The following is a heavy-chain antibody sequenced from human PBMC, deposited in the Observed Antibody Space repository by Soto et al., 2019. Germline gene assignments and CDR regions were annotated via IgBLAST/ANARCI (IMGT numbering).Heavy chain of an antibody. CDR2: IYHSGST. CDR1: GCSISSGGYS. D-gene: IGHD6-19*01. CDR3: ARGIEGWYQGRYYYGMDV. V-gene: IGHV4-30-2*01. Sequence: SETLSLTCAFSGCSISSGGYSWSWIRQPPGKGLEWIGYIYHSGSTNYNPSLKSRVTISVDTSKNQFSLKLSSVTAADTAVYYCARGIEGWYQGRYYYGMDVWGQGTTVTVSS. J-gene: IGHJ6*02.